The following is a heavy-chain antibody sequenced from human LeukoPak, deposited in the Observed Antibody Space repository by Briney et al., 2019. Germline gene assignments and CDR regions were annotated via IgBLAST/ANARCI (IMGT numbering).Heavy chain of an antibody. CDR2: ISWNSGSI. V-gene: IGHV3-9*01. J-gene: IGHJ4*02. CDR1: GFTFDDYA. CDR3: AKDTGSPRRHIDY. Sequence: GGSLRLSCAASGFTFDDYAMHWVRQAPGKGLEWVSGISWNSGSIGYADSVKGRFTISRDNAKNSLYLQMNSLRAEDTALYYCAKDTGSPRRHIDYWGQGTLVTVSS. D-gene: IGHD1-26*01.